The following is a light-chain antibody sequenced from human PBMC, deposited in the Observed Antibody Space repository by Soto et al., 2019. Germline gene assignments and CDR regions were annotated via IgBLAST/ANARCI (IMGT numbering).Light chain of an antibody. J-gene: IGKJ1*01. CDR2: GAS. Sequence: EIVRTQSPATLSVSPGERATLSCRASQSVSSNLAWYQQKPGQAPRLLIYGASTRATDIPARFSGSGSGTEVTLTFSGLQSGDFAVYYCQQYNNWPRTFGQGTKVDIK. CDR3: QQYNNWPRT. CDR1: QSVSSN. V-gene: IGKV3-15*01.